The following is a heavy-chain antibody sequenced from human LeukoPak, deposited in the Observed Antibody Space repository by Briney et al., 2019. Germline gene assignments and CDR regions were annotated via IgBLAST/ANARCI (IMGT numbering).Heavy chain of an antibody. D-gene: IGHD6-19*01. CDR1: GFTFSSYW. CDR2: IKQDGSEK. CDR3: ARDWTEITAVAGHDAFDI. J-gene: IGHJ3*02. Sequence: GGSLRLSCAAAGFTFSSYWMSWVRQAPGKGLEWVANIKQDGSEKYYVDSVKGRFTISRDNAKNSLYLQMNSLRAEDTAVYYCARDWTEITAVAGHDAFDIWGQGTMVTVSS. V-gene: IGHV3-7*01.